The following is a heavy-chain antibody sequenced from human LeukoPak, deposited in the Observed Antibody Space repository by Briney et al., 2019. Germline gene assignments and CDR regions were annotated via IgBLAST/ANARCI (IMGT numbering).Heavy chain of an antibody. J-gene: IGHJ3*02. Sequence: GGSLRLSCAASGFTVSSNYMSWVRQAPGKGLEWVSVIYSGGSAYYTGSVKGRFTISRHNSQNTLFLHMKSLRAEDTAVYYCARVGGLDAFDIWGQGTMVTVSS. D-gene: IGHD1-26*01. CDR1: GFTVSSNY. CDR3: ARVGGLDAFDI. V-gene: IGHV3-53*04. CDR2: IYSGGSA.